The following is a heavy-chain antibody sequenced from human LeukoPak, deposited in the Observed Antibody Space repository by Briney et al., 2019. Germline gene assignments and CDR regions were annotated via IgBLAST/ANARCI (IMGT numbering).Heavy chain of an antibody. CDR1: GFTFDDYG. V-gene: IGHV3-15*01. CDR3: TTRIAVDAFNI. CDR2: IKSKTDGGTT. Sequence: GGSLGLSCAASGFTFDDYGMSWVRQAPGKGLEWVGRIKSKTDGGTTDYAAPVKGRFTISRDDSKNTLYLQMNSLKTEDAAVYYCTTRIAVDAFNIWGQGTMVTVSS. J-gene: IGHJ3*02. D-gene: IGHD6-19*01.